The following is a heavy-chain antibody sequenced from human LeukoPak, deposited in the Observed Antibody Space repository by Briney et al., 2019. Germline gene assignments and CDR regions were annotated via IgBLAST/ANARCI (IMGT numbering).Heavy chain of an antibody. CDR3: AKEGAXVVVAATTFDP. CDR1: GFTFTNYA. D-gene: IGHD2-15*01. V-gene: IGHV3-23*01. CDR2: IIGYGAST. Sequence: GGSLRLSCAASGFTFTNYAMSWVRQAPGKGLEWVSAIIGYGASTFYADSLEGRFTISRDNSKNTLYLQMNSLRAEDTAVYYCAKEGAXVVVAATTFDPWGQGTLVTV. J-gene: IGHJ5*02.